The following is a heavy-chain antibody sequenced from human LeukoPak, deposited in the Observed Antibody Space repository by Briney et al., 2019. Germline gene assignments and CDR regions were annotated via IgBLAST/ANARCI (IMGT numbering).Heavy chain of an antibody. CDR1: GGSTSSDY. CDR2: IYNSGST. Sequence: SETLSLTCTVSGGSTSSDYWSWIRQPPGKGLEWIGYIYNSGSTNYNPSLKSRVTISVDTSKNQFSLKLSSVTAADTAVYYCARTFGYCSAGSCQHFDYWGQETLVSVSS. V-gene: IGHV4-59*01. D-gene: IGHD2-15*01. J-gene: IGHJ4*02. CDR3: ARTFGYCSAGSCQHFDY.